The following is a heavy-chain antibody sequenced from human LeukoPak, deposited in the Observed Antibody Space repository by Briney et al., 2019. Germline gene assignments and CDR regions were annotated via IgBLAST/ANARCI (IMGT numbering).Heavy chain of an antibody. Sequence: SETLSLTCTVSGGSIGSYYWSWIRQPAGKGLECIGRSYTTGSTNYNPSLKSRVTMSLDTSKNQLSLNLSSVTAADTAVYYCARSGGSGFQLDSWGQGTLVTVSS. CDR2: SYTTGST. V-gene: IGHV4-4*07. J-gene: IGHJ4*02. D-gene: IGHD1-26*01. CDR1: GGSIGSYY. CDR3: ARSGGSGFQLDS.